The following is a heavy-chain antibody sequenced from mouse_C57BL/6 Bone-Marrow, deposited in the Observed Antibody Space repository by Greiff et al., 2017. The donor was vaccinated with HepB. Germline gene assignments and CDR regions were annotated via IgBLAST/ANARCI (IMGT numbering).Heavy chain of an antibody. Sequence: VQLQQSGPELVKPGASVKISCKASGYTFTDYYMNWVKQSHGKSLEWIGDINPNNGGTSYNQKFKGKATLTVDKSSSTAYMELRSLTSEDSAVYYCARTGFITTVVAPYWYFDVWGTGTTVTVSS. V-gene: IGHV1-26*01. J-gene: IGHJ1*03. D-gene: IGHD1-1*01. CDR2: INPNNGGT. CDR3: ARTGFITTVVAPYWYFDV. CDR1: GYTFTDYY.